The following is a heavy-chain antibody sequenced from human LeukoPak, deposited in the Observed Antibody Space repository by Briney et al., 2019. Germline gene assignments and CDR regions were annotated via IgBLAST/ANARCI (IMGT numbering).Heavy chain of an antibody. V-gene: IGHV1-69*05. CDR2: IIPIFGTA. J-gene: IGHJ6*03. D-gene: IGHD1-26*01. CDR3: ASGSGSYPNYYYYYYMDV. CDR1: GGTFSSYA. Sequence: SVKVSCKASGGTFSSYAISWVRQAPGQGLEWVGGIIPIFGTANYAQKFQGRVTITTDESTSTAYMELSSLRSEDTAVYYCASGSGSYPNYYYYYYMDVWGKGTTVTVSS.